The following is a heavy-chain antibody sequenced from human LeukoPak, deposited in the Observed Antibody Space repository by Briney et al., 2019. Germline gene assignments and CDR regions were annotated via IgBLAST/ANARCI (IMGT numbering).Heavy chain of an antibody. CDR1: GSMYNYY. CDR2: IHYNGIT. J-gene: IGHJ4*02. D-gene: IGHD1-26*01. CDR3: ARHISSGGTYAHSDY. Sequence: PSETLSLTYTVSGSMYNYYWSWIRQPPGKGLEWIGYIHYNGITNYSPSLKSRVTMSLDTSKNQVSLKLNSVSAADTAVYYCARHISSGGTYAHSDYWGQGTLVTVSS. V-gene: IGHV4-59*08.